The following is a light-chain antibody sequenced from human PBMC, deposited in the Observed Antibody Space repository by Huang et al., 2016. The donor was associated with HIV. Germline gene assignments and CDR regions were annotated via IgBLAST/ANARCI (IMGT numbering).Light chain of an antibody. CDR2: AAS. J-gene: IGKJ1*01. V-gene: IGKV3-15*01. Sequence: EIVMTQSPATLSVSPGERANLSCRASQSVSSNLDWYQQKPGQAPRLLIYAASTRATGIPARCSGSGSGTEFTLTICSLQSEDFAVYYCQQYNNWPRTCGQGTKVEIK. CDR3: QQYNNWPRT. CDR1: QSVSSN.